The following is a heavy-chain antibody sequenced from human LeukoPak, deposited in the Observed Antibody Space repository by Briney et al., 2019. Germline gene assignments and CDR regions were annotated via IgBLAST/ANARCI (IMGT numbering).Heavy chain of an antibody. J-gene: IGHJ4*02. Sequence: GGSLRLSCAASGFTFSDYYMSWIRQAPGKGLEWVSYISSSGSTIYYADSVKGRFTISRDNAKNSLYLQMNSLRAEDTAVYYCARAAGYYDFWSGYYTNDIFDYWGQGTLVTVSS. CDR2: ISSSGSTI. CDR3: ARAAGYYDFWSGYYTNDIFDY. CDR1: GFTFSDYY. V-gene: IGHV3-11*04. D-gene: IGHD3-3*01.